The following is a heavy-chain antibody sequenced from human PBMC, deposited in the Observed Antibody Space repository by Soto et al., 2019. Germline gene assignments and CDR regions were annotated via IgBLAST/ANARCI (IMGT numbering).Heavy chain of an antibody. Sequence: GSLRLSCVVSGFTFSEYGFHWVRQAPGKGLEWVAAIWFDGSRTDYVDSVKGRFTISRDDSKNTLFLQINSLGAEDTAVYYCARDRGIWAPDLDYWGQGTLVTVSS. D-gene: IGHD1-20*01. CDR2: IWFDGSRT. J-gene: IGHJ4*02. CDR1: GFTFSEYG. CDR3: ARDRGIWAPDLDY. V-gene: IGHV3-33*01.